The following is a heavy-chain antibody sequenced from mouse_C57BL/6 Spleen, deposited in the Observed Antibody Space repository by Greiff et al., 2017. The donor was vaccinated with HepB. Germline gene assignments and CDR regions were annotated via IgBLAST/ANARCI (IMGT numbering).Heavy chain of an antibody. J-gene: IGHJ2*01. CDR1: GYTFTSYW. V-gene: IGHV1-55*01. CDR2: IYPGSGST. CDR3: ARLNWDERVFDY. D-gene: IGHD4-1*01. Sequence: VQLQQPGAELVKPGASVKMSCKASGYTFTSYWITWVKQRPGQGLEWIGDIYPGSGSTNYNEKFKSKATLTVDTSSSTAYMQHSSLTSEDSAVYYCARLNWDERVFDYWGQGATLTVAS.